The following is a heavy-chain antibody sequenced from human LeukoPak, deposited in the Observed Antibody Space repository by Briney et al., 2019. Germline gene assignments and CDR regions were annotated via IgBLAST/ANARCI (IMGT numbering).Heavy chain of an antibody. CDR3: ARSGGYSWSNWFDP. V-gene: IGHV7-4-1*02. J-gene: IGHJ5*02. CDR1: GYTFTSYA. D-gene: IGHD1-1*01. CDR2: INTNTGNP. Sequence: ASVKVSCKASGYTFTSYAMDWVRQAPGQGLEWMGWINTNTGNPTYARGFTGRFVFSLDTSVSTAYLQISSLKAEDTAVYYCARSGGYSWSNWFDPWGQRTLVTASS.